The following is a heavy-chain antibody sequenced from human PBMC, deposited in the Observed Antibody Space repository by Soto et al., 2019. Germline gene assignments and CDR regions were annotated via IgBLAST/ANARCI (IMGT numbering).Heavy chain of an antibody. V-gene: IGHV4-30-4*01. Sequence: SETLSLTCTVSGGSISSGDYYWSWIRQPPGKGLEWIGYIYYSGSTYYNPSLKSRVTISVDTSKNQFSLKLSSVTAADTAVYYCARTLLWFGEFFDYWGHGTLVTVSS. CDR3: ARTLLWFGEFFDY. J-gene: IGHJ4*01. D-gene: IGHD3-10*01. CDR2: IYYSGST. CDR1: GGSISSGDYY.